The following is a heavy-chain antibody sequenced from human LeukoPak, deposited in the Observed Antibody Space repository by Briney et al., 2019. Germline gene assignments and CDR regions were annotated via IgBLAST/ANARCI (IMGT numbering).Heavy chain of an antibody. CDR1: GYTISSGYY. J-gene: IGHJ6*03. CDR2: IYHSGST. V-gene: IGHV4-38-2*02. D-gene: IGHD6-13*01. Sequence: SETLSLTCTVSGYTISSGYYWGWIRQPPGKGLEWIGSIYHSGSTYYSPSLKSRVIVSVDTSKNQFSLKLSSATAADTAVYFCARGRVSSSTWYSTYYYYFYMDVWGKGTTVTVSS. CDR3: ARGRVSSSTWYSTYYYYFYMDV.